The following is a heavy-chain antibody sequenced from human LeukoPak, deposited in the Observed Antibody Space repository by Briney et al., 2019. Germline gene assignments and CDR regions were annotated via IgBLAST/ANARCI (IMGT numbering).Heavy chain of an antibody. V-gene: IGHV3-30*01. CDR2: ISYDGSNK. D-gene: IGHD2-2*01. CDR3: ARLGTYCGSTSCSSP. CDR1: GFTFSSYA. Sequence: GGSLRLSCAASGFTFSSYAMHWVRQAPGKGLEWVAVISYDGSNKYYADSVKGRFTISRDNSKNTLYLQMNSLRAEDTAVYYCARLGTYCGSTSCSSPWGQGTLVTVSS. J-gene: IGHJ5*02.